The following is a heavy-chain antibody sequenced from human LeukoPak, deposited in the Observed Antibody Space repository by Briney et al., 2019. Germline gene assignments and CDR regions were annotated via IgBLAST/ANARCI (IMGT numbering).Heavy chain of an antibody. Sequence: QSGGSLRLSCAASGFTFGHYTMHWVRQAPGEGLEWVSLITWDGSGAYYRDSVKGRFTISRDNSGASLYLHMNSLRSEDTALYYCVKEAGGDQYNYNGPFDSWGQGTLVTVSS. J-gene: IGHJ4*02. CDR2: ITWDGSGA. D-gene: IGHD1-1*01. CDR1: GFTFGHYT. CDR3: VKEAGGDQYNYNGPFDS. V-gene: IGHV3-43*01.